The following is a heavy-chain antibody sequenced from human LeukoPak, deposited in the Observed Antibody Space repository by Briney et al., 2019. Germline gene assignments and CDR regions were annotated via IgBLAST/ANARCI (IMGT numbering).Heavy chain of an antibody. CDR1: GFTFSSYW. V-gene: IGHV3-74*01. CDR2: INSDGSST. J-gene: IGHJ4*01. Sequence: PGGSLRLSCAASGFTFSSYWMHWVRQDPGKGLVWVSRINSDGSSTSYADSVKGRFTISRDNAKNTLYLQMNSLRAEDTAVYYCARAGGYYDSSGYHFDYWGQGTLVTVSS. CDR3: ARAGGYYDSSGYHFDY. D-gene: IGHD3-22*01.